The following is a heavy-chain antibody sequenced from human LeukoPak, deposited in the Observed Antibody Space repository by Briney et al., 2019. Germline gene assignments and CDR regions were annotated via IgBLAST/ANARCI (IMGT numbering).Heavy chain of an antibody. J-gene: IGHJ4*02. CDR3: ARAFRGFWSGPRSYFDY. CDR1: GYTFTGYY. CDR2: INPNSGGT. V-gene: IGHV1-2*02. Sequence: ASVKVSCKASGYTFTGYYMHWVRQAPGQGLEWMGWINPNSGGTNYAQKFQGRVTMTRDTSISTAYMELSRLRSDDTAVYYCARAFRGFWSGPRSYFDYWGQGTLVTVSS. D-gene: IGHD3-3*01.